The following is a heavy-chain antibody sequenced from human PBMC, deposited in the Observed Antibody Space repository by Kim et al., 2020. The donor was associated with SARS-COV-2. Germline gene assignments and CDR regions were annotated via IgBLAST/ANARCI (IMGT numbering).Heavy chain of an antibody. J-gene: IGHJ4*02. CDR2: INTGNGET. CDR3: ARGEHY. CDR1: GYTFTTYA. V-gene: IGHV1-3*04. Sequence: ASVKVSCRASGYTFTTYALHWVRQAPGQRLEWVGLINTGNGETRHSQKLQGRLTMTRDTSASTAYMELSSLGYEDTAVYYCARGEHYWGQGTLVTVSS.